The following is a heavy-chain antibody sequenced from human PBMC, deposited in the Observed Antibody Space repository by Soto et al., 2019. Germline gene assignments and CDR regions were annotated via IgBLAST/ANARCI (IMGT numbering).Heavy chain of an antibody. J-gene: IGHJ6*01. CDR1: GFTFSSYA. CDR3: AKGYYGSGSPYNGMDV. Sequence: EVQLLESGGGLVQPGGSLRLSCAASGFTFSSYAMSWVRQAPGKGLEWVSAISGSGGRTYYADSVKGRFTISRDNSKNTMYLQMNSLRAEGTAVYYCAKGYYGSGSPYNGMDVWGQGTTVTVSS. CDR2: ISGSGGRT. V-gene: IGHV3-23*01. D-gene: IGHD3-10*01.